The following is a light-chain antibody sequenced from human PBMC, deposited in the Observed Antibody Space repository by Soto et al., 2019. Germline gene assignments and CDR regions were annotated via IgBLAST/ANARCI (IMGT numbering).Light chain of an antibody. V-gene: IGKV3-20*01. CDR3: QQYGSSPPT. CDR2: GAS. J-gene: IGKJ1*01. CDR1: QSVRSSY. Sequence: EIVLTQSPGTLSLSPGERATLSCRASQSVRSSYLAWYQQKPRQAPRLLIYGASSRATGIPDRFSGSGSGTDFTLTISRLGPEDFAVYYCQQYGSSPPTFGQGTKVDIK.